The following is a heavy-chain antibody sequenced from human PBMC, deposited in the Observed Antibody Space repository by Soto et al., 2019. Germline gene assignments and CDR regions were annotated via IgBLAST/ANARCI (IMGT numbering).Heavy chain of an antibody. CDR3: AKDLEERGYCSSTSCYGGNWFDP. CDR2: ISYDGSNK. J-gene: IGHJ5*02. CDR1: GFTFSSYG. Sequence: QVQLVESGGGVVQPGRSLRLSCAASGFTFSSYGMHWVRQAPGKGLEWVAVISYDGSNKYYADSVKGRFTISRDNSKNTLYLKMNSMRAEDTAVYYCAKDLEERGYCSSTSCYGGNWFDPWGQGTLVTVSS. D-gene: IGHD2-2*01. V-gene: IGHV3-30*18.